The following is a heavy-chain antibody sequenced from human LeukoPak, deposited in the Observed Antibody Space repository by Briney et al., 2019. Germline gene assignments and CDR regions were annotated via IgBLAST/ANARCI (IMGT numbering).Heavy chain of an antibody. J-gene: IGHJ4*02. Sequence: ASVKVSCKASGYTFNSYGISWVRQAPGQGLEWMGWISAYNGNTNYAQKLQGRVTKTTDTSTSTAYMELRSLRSDDTAVYYCARPHYSNSWSPFDYWGQGTLVTVSS. CDR3: ARPHYSNSWSPFDY. CDR2: ISAYNGNT. CDR1: GYTFNSYG. V-gene: IGHV1-18*01. D-gene: IGHD6-13*01.